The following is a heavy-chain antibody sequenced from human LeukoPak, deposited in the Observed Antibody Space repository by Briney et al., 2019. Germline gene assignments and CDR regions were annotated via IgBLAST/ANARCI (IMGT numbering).Heavy chain of an antibody. CDR1: GFAFNNYA. J-gene: IGHJ4*02. V-gene: IGHV3-30*04. CDR2: ISYDGSNK. D-gene: IGHD1-26*01. CDR3: ARDSWGGATQVDF. Sequence: GGSLRLSCAASGFAFNNYALHWVRQAPGKGLEWLAVISYDGSNKYYADSVKGRFTISRDNSKKMVSLQMNSLRAEDTAVYYCARDSWGGATQVDFWGQGTLVTVSS.